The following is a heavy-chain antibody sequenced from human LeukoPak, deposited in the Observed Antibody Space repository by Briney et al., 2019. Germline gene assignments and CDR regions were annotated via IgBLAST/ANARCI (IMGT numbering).Heavy chain of an antibody. CDR3: ARERWGNTVLSYYYMDV. D-gene: IGHD3-16*01. V-gene: IGHV4-59*01. CDR1: DDSISSYY. CDR2: IYYSGST. J-gene: IGHJ6*03. Sequence: SETLSLTCTVSDDSISSYYWSWIRQPPGKGLEWIGYIYYSGSTNYNPSLKSRVTISVDTSKNQFSLKLSSVTAADTAVYYCARERWGNTVLSYYYMDVWGKGTTVTVSS.